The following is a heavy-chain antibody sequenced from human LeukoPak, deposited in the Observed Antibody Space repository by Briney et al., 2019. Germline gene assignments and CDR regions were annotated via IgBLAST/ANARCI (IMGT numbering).Heavy chain of an antibody. Sequence: SETLSLTCTVSGGSISSYYWSWIRQPPGKGLEWIGYVSYSGTTNYNPSLKGRVTISVDTSKNQFSLKLSSVTAADTAVYYCARTSCGGDCYSGFDNWGQGTLVTVSS. J-gene: IGHJ4*02. D-gene: IGHD2-21*02. V-gene: IGHV4-59*01. CDR1: GGSISSYY. CDR3: ARTSCGGDCYSGFDN. CDR2: VSYSGTT.